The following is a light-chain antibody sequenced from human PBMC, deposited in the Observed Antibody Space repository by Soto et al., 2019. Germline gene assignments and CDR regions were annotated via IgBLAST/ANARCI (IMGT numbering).Light chain of an antibody. CDR3: QTWGTGIQV. CDR1: SGQRKYA. J-gene: IGLJ1*01. Sequence: QCVLTQSPSASASLGASVKLTCTLSSGQRKYAIAWHQQKPEKGPRYLVRVNSDGSHSRGDGIPDRVSGSSAGPERDLTISSLQCEDEAYYYCQTWGTGIQVFGTGTKDTVL. V-gene: IGLV4-69*01. CDR2: VNSDGSH.